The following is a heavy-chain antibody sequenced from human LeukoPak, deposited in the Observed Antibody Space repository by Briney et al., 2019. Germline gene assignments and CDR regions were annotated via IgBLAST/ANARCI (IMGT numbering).Heavy chain of an antibody. CDR1: SGSFSGYY. J-gene: IGHJ6*03. Sequence: SETLSLTCAVYSGSFSGYYWSWIRQPPGKGREGSGEINDSGSTNYNPSLKRRVTISLDTSKKQFSLKLRSVTAADTAVYYCARGRRSAGAARARHYFYYYMDVWGKGTTVTVSS. CDR3: ARGRRSAGAARARHYFYYYMDV. CDR2: INDSGST. D-gene: IGHD1-26*01. V-gene: IGHV4-34*01.